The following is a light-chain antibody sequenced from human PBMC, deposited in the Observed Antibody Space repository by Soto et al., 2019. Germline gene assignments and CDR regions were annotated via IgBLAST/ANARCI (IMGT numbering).Light chain of an antibody. CDR3: QQRSNWQVT. Sequence: EIVMTQTPAPLYLSPGERATLSCRASQSVISSYLAWYQQKPGQAPRLLIYDASNRATGIPARFSGSGSGTDFTLTISSLEPEDFTVYYCQQRSNWQVTFAHGTRLEI. J-gene: IGKJ5*01. CDR1: QSVISSY. V-gene: IGKV3D-11*02. CDR2: DAS.